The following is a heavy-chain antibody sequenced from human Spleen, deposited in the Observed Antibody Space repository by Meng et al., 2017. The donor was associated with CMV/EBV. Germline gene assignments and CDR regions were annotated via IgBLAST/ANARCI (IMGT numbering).Heavy chain of an antibody. D-gene: IGHD6-13*01. CDR2: IIPIIYMA. V-gene: IGHV1-69*10. J-gene: IGHJ6*02. CDR1: GGTFGIYS. Sequence: SVKVSCKTSGGTFGIYSISWVRQAPGQGLEWMGGIIPIIYMANYAQKFQGRVTITADTSTSTAYMELTSLTSEDTAVYFCARAHSQGIASRGYHYYGMDVWGQGTTVTVSS. CDR3: ARAHSQGIASRGYHYYGMDV.